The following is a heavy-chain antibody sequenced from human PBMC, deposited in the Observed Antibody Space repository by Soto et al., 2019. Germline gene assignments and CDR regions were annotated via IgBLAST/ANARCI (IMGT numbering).Heavy chain of an antibody. CDR2: IYHSGST. CDR3: ARKDYGDGGCSDY. CDR1: GGSITSSSW. Sequence: QVQLQESGPGLVKPSGTLSLTCAVSGGSITSSSWWSWVRQPPGKGLEWIGEIYHSGSTNYNPSLKRRGTKSVNTSQRQFSLKLISVTAADTAVYYCARKDYGDGGCSDYLGQGSLVTASS. V-gene: IGHV4-4*02. J-gene: IGHJ4*02. D-gene: IGHD4-17*01.